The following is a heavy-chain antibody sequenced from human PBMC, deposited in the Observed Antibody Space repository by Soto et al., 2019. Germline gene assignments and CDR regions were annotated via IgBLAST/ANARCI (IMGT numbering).Heavy chain of an antibody. Sequence: QAQLVQSGAEVKKPGSSVKVSCKASRDTFSSYAITWVRQAPGQGLEWMGGIIPTFGSPKYAQNFQGRLTITADDSTYTAYMELASLTSDGTAVYYCARAVVPKYNWFDPWGQGTLVTVSS. CDR3: ARAVVPKYNWFDP. V-gene: IGHV1-69*01. D-gene: IGHD2-21*01. J-gene: IGHJ5*02. CDR1: RDTFSSYA. CDR2: IIPTFGSP.